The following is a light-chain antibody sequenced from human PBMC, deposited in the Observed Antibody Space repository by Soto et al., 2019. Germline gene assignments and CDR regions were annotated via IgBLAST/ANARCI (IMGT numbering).Light chain of an antibody. CDR3: GSWDSSLSIGV. CDR2: ENH. CDR1: TSDIGSNY. V-gene: IGLV1-51*01. J-gene: IGLJ2*01. Sequence: QSVLTQPHSVSAAPGQTVTISCSGSTSDIGSNYVSWYQQLPGTAPKLLIYENHTRPAGIPDRFSGSKSGTSATLGITGLQPGDEADYYCGSWDSSLSIGVFGGGTKLTVL.